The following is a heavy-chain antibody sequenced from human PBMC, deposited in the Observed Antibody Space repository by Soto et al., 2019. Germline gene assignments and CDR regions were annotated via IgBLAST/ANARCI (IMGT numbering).Heavy chain of an antibody. V-gene: IGHV2-5*01. J-gene: IGHJ4*02. D-gene: IGHD2-21*02. CDR1: GFSLTTPGEG. Sequence: LTLRESGPTLVKPTQTLTLTCTFSGFSLTTPGEGVGWIRQPPGKALEWVAVIYSNNHKRVTPSLETRVGSTKDPSKRQVVLTITNPEPADTARYFCAHGHRVGTVTEGFDFWGQGLMVSVNS. CDR2: IYSNNHK. CDR3: AHGHRVGTVTEGFDF.